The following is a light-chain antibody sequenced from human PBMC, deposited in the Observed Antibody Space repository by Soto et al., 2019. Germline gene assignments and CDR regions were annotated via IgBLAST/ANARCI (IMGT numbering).Light chain of an antibody. V-gene: IGKV3-20*01. CDR2: GAS. Sequence: EIVMTQSPASLSLSPVERAALSCRASQSVSSDLAWYHQKPGPAPRLLIYGASTRVTGIPDRFSGSGSGTDFTLTISRLEPEDFAVYYCKQYGSSPWTFGQGTKVDIK. CDR1: QSVSSD. J-gene: IGKJ1*01. CDR3: KQYGSSPWT.